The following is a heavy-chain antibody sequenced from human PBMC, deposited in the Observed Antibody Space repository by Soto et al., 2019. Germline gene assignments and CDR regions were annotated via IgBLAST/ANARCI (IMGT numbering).Heavy chain of an antibody. J-gene: IGHJ6*02. D-gene: IGHD3-10*01. CDR1: GYIFTNYW. CDR2: IYPGDSDT. CDR3: AGGGVRGVITRTRDYYGMDV. Sequence: PGPSLKISCKGSGYIFTNYWFGWVRQMPGEGLEWMGIIYPGDSDTRYSPSFQGQVTISADKSISTAYLQWSSLKASDTAMYYCAGGGVRGVITRTRDYYGMDVWGQGTTVTVSS. V-gene: IGHV5-51*01.